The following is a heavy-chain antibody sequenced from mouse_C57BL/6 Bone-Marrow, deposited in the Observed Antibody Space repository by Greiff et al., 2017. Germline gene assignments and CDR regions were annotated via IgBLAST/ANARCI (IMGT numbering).Heavy chain of an antibody. D-gene: IGHD4-1*01. V-gene: IGHV1-55*01. CDR3: ARSGPLGRSFDD. Sequence: QVQLQQPGAELVKPGASVKMSCKASGYTFTSYWITWVKQRPGQGLEWIGDIYPTSGRTNYNEKFKSKAILTVDTSSNTAYMQLSSLTSEDSAVFCGARSGPLGRSFDDWGQGTTLTVSS. J-gene: IGHJ2*01. CDR2: IYPTSGRT. CDR1: GYTFTSYW.